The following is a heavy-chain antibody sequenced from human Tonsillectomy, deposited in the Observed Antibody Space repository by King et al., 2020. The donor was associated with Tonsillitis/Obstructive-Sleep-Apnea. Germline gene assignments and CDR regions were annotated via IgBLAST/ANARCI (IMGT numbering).Heavy chain of an antibody. CDR1: GGTFSSYA. V-gene: IGHV1-69*04. D-gene: IGHD2-2*01. CDR2: IIPILGIA. Sequence: FQLVQSGAEVKKPGSSVKVSCKASGGTFSSYAISWVRQAPGQGLEWMGRIIPILGIANYAQKFQGRVTITADKSTSTAYMELSSLRSEDTAVYYCASGVPAAIPQDYYYYMDVWGKGTTVTVSS. CDR3: ASGVPAAIPQDYYYYMDV. J-gene: IGHJ6*03.